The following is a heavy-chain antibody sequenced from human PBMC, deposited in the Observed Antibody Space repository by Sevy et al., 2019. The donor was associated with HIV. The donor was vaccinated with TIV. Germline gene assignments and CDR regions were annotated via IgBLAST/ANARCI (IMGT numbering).Heavy chain of an antibody. V-gene: IGHV3-7*03. Sequence: GGYLRLSCAASGFTFSSYWMSWVRQAPGKGLEWVANIKQDGSEKYYVDSVKGRFTISRDNAKNSLYLQMNSLRAEDTAVYYCAREGGSSSWYVRFFDYWGQGTLVTVSS. CDR2: IKQDGSEK. CDR1: GFTFSSYW. J-gene: IGHJ4*02. CDR3: AREGGSSSWYVRFFDY. D-gene: IGHD6-13*01.